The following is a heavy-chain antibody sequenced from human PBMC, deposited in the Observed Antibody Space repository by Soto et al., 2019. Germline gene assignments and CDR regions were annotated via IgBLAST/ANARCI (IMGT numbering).Heavy chain of an antibody. CDR1: GFTFSSYA. D-gene: IGHD3-22*01. Sequence: GGSLRLSCAASGFTFSSYAMSWVRQAPEKGLEWVSAISGSGGSTYYADSVKSRFTISRDNSKNTLYLQMYILRAEDTAVYYCSKDSSLLHDSSGYYYSKNYWGQGTLVTVSS. J-gene: IGHJ4*02. CDR2: ISGSGGST. CDR3: SKDSSLLHDSSGYYYSKNY. V-gene: IGHV3-23*01.